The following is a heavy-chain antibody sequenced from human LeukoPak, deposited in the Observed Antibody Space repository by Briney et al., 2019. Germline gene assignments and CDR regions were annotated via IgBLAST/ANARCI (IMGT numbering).Heavy chain of an antibody. Sequence: GGSLRLSCAASGFTFSSYSMNWVRQAPGKGLEWVATIKQDGSEKYYVDSVKGRFTISRDNAKNSLYLQMNSLRAEDTAVYYCARDRGGDFWSGYYTGHFDHWGQGTLVTVSS. J-gene: IGHJ4*02. V-gene: IGHV3-7*01. D-gene: IGHD3-3*01. CDR2: IKQDGSEK. CDR1: GFTFSSYS. CDR3: ARDRGGDFWSGYYTGHFDH.